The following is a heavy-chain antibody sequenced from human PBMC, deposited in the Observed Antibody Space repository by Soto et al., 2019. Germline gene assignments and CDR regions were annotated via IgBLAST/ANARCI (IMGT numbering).Heavy chain of an antibody. V-gene: IGHV4-39*01. CDR1: GGSISSSSYY. CDR3: ARHKYHNSGPSAY. Sequence: QLQLQESGPGLVKPSETLSLTCTVSGGSISSSSYYWGWIRQPPGKGLEWIGSIYYSGSTYYNPSLKSRVTISVDTSKNQFSLKLSSVTAADTAVYYCARHKYHNSGPSAYWGQGTLVTVSS. D-gene: IGHD3-22*01. J-gene: IGHJ4*02. CDR2: IYYSGST.